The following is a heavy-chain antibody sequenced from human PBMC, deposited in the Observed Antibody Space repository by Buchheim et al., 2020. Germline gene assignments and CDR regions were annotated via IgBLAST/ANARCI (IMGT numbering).Heavy chain of an antibody. J-gene: IGHJ5*02. V-gene: IGHV4-34*01. CDR3: ARVGWLPRYNWFDP. CDR2: INHSGST. Sequence: QVQLQQWGAGLLKPSETLSLTCAVYGGSFSGYYWSWIRQPPGKGLEWIGEINHSGSTNYNPSLKSRVTILVDTSKNQFSLYLSSVTAADTAGYYCARVGWLPRYNWFDPWGQGTL. D-gene: IGHD5-24*01. CDR1: GGSFSGYY.